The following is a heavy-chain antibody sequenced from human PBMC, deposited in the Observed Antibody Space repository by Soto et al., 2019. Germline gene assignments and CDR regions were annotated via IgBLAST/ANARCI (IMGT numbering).Heavy chain of an antibody. D-gene: IGHD6-13*01. J-gene: IGHJ6*03. CDR2: IIPILGIA. Sequence: SVKVSCKASGGTFSSYTISWVRQAPGQGLEWMGRIIPILGIANYAQKFQGRVTITADKSTSTAYMELSSLRSEDTAVYYCAREFNRIAAAGTYYYYMDVWGQGTMVTVSS. V-gene: IGHV1-69*04. CDR1: GGTFSSYT. CDR3: AREFNRIAAAGTYYYYMDV.